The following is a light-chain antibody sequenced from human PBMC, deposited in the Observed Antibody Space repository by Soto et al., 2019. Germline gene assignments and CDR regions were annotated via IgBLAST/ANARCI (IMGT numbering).Light chain of an antibody. CDR2: GES. Sequence: EIVLTQSPGTLSLSPGDRATLSCRASQSVSSNFLAWYQLKPGQAPRLLIYGESIRATGIPDRFNGSGSGTDFTLTIRRLEPEDFAMYYCHQYGSSPRTFGQGTKVEIK. CDR3: HQYGSSPRT. CDR1: QSVSSNF. V-gene: IGKV3-20*01. J-gene: IGKJ1*01.